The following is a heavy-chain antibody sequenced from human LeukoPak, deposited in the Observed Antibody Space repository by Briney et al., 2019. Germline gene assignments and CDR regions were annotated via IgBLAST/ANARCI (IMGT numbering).Heavy chain of an antibody. D-gene: IGHD3-10*01. J-gene: IGHJ4*02. CDR2: MYPGDSDT. CDR1: GYTFTNYW. CDR3: AASTYGSGSYVGFDS. V-gene: IGHV5-51*01. Sequence: GESLKISCKASGYTFTNYWIGWVRQMPGRGLEWMGIMYPGDSDTRYNPSFQGQVIISADKSISTTYLRWSSLRASDSAMYYCAASTYGSGSYVGFDSWGQGTLVTVSS.